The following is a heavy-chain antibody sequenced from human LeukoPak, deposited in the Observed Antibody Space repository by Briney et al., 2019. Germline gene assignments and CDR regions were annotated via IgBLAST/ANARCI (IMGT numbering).Heavy chain of an antibody. CDR2: INPNSGGT. CDR3: ASDAEQWLIGSSYYFDC. V-gene: IGHV1-2*02. D-gene: IGHD6-19*01. Sequence: ASVKVSCKASGYTFTGYYIHWVRQAPGQGLEWMGWINPNSGGTNYAQKFQGRITMTRDTSISTAYMELTRLRSDDTAVYFCASDAEQWLIGSSYYFDCWGQGSLVTVSS. CDR1: GYTFTGYY. J-gene: IGHJ4*02.